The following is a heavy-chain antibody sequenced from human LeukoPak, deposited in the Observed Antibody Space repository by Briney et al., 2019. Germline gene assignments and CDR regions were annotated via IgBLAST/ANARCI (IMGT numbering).Heavy chain of an antibody. V-gene: IGHV4-59*01. J-gene: IGHJ4*02. D-gene: IGHD1-14*01. CDR1: GGSISSYY. Sequence: SETLSLTCTVSGGSISSYYWSWIRQPPGKGLEWIGYIYYSGSTNYNPSLKSRVTISVDTSKNQFSLKLSSVTAADTAVYYCAREYNNNYAYWGQGTLVTVSS. CDR2: IYYSGST. CDR3: AREYNNNYAY.